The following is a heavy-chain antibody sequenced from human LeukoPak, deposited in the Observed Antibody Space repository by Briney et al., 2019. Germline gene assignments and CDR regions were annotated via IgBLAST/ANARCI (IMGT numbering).Heavy chain of an antibody. CDR1: GFTFSSYA. CDR3: AREYSSSWRRFDY. J-gene: IGHJ4*02. Sequence: PGGSLRLSCAASGFTFSSYAMHWVRQAPGKGLEWVAVISYGGSNEYYADSVKGRFTISRDNSKNTLYLQMNSLRAEDTAVYNCAREYSSSWRRFDYWGQGTLVTVSS. CDR2: ISYGGSNE. V-gene: IGHV3-30*04. D-gene: IGHD6-13*01.